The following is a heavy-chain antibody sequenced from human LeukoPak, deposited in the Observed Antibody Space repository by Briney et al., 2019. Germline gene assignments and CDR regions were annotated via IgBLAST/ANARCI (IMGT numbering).Heavy chain of an antibody. CDR1: GDSISSYY. J-gene: IGHJ4*02. CDR3: ARGFNPYYYGSGSYYPFDY. D-gene: IGHD3-10*01. V-gene: IGHV4-59*01. Sequence: SETLSLTCTVSGDSISSYYWSWIRQPPGKGLEWIGYIYYSGSTNYNPSLKSRVTISVDTSKNQFSLKLSSVTAADTAVYYCARGFNPYYYGSGSYYPFDYWGQGTLVTVSS. CDR2: IYYSGST.